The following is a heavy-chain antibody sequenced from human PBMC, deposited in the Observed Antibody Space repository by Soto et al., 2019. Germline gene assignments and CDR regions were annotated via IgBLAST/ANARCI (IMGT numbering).Heavy chain of an antibody. J-gene: IGHJ4*02. V-gene: IGHV2-5*02. CDR2: IYWEDDK. CDR3: AHHPYYGLGSCSFDY. D-gene: IGHD3-10*01. CDR1: GFSLSPSGVG. Sequence: QITLKESGPTLVKPTQTLTLTCTSSGFSLSPSGVGVGWIRQPPGKALEWLAVIYWEDDKRYSPSLKSRLTITKDTSKNQVVLTMTNMDPVDTATYYCAHHPYYGLGSCSFDYWGQGTLVTVFS.